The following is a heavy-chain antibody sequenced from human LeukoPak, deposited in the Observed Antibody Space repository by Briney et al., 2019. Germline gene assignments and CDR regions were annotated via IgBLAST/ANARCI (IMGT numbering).Heavy chain of an antibody. CDR3: AGESDTMIADP. V-gene: IGHV3-33*01. CDR1: GFTFSSYG. J-gene: IGHJ5*02. CDR2: IWYDGSNK. Sequence: PGRSLRLSCAASGFTFSSYGMHWVRQAPGKGLEWVAVIWYDGSNKYYADSVKGRFTISRDNSKNTLYLQMSSLRAEDTAVYYCAGESDTMIADPWGQGTLVTVSS. D-gene: IGHD3-22*01.